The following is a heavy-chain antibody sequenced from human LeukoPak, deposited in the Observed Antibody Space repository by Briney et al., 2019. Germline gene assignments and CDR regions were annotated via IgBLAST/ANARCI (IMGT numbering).Heavy chain of an antibody. CDR2: IIPILGIA. Sequence: SVKVSCKASGGTFSSYAISWVRQAPGQGLEWMGRIIPILGIANYAQKFQGRVTMTEDTSTDTAYMELSSLRSEDTAVYYCATGAVAGHNHYWGQGTLVTVSS. V-gene: IGHV1-69*04. CDR1: GGTFSSYA. CDR3: ATGAVAGHNHY. D-gene: IGHD6-19*01. J-gene: IGHJ4*02.